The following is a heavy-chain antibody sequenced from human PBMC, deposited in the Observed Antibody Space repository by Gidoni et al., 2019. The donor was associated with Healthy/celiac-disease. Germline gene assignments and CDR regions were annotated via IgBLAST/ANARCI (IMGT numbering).Heavy chain of an antibody. CDR3: ARTSSSDYYYYGMDV. V-gene: IGHV3-33*01. CDR2: IWYDGSNK. J-gene: IGHJ6*02. CDR1: GFTFSSYG. D-gene: IGHD6-6*01. Sequence: QVQLVESGGGVVQPGTSLRLSCAASGFTFSSYGMHWVRQAPGKGLEWVAVIWYDGSNKYYADAVKGRFTISRDNSKNTLYLQMNSLRAEDTAVYYCARTSSSDYYYYGMDVWGQGTTVTVSS.